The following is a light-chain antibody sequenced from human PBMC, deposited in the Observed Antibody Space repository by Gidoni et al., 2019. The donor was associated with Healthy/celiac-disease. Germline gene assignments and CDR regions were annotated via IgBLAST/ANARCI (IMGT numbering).Light chain of an antibody. CDR3: QQYYNTPNT. CDR2: WAS. J-gene: IGKJ1*01. V-gene: IGKV4-1*01. Sequence: DIMMTQSPDSLSVSLGERATINCKSSQSVLYSSNNKNYLAWYQQKPGQPPKLLIYWASTRESGVPDRFSGSGSGTDFTLTISSLQAEDVAVYYCQQYYNTPNTFXQXTKVEIK. CDR1: QSVLYSSNNKNY.